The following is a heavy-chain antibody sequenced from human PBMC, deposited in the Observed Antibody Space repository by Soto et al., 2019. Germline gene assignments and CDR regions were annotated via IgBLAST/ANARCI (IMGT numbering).Heavy chain of an antibody. D-gene: IGHD4-17*01. CDR2: IGSSGGSI. J-gene: IGHJ4*01. CDR1: GFTFSNYD. V-gene: IGHV3-23*01. Sequence: GGSLRLSCAVSGFTFSNYDMGWIRQAPGKGLEWVSFIGSSGGSIHYADSVKGRFTISRDNSKNTLYLQMNSLRAEDTATYYCAKPDYGDYGGNYWGHGILVTVSS. CDR3: AKPDYGDYGGNY.